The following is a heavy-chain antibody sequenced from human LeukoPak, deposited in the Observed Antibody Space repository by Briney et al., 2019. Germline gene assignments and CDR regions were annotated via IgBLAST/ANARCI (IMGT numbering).Heavy chain of an antibody. CDR1: GGSISSGGYS. J-gene: IGHJ4*02. CDR2: IYHSGST. V-gene: IGHV4-30-2*01. D-gene: IGHD5-18*01. CDR3: ARVRGTAMVDY. Sequence: SETLSLTCAVSGGSISSGGYSWSWIRQPPGKGLEWIGYIYHSGSTYYNPSLKSRVTISVDRSKNQFSLKLSSVTAADTAFYYCARVRGTAMVDYWGQGTLVTVSS.